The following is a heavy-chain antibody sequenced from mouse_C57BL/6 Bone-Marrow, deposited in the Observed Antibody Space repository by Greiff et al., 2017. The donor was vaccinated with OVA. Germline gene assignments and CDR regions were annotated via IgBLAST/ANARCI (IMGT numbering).Heavy chain of an antibody. J-gene: IGHJ2*01. D-gene: IGHD1-1*01. Sequence: VQLKESGPGLVAPSQSLSITCTVSGFSLTSYAISWVRQPPGKGLEWLGVIWTGGGTNYNSALKSRLSISKDNSKSQVFLKMNSLQTDDTARYYCARITNYYGSSYGGYYFDYWGQGTTLTVSS. V-gene: IGHV2-9-1*01. CDR3: ARITNYYGSSYGGYYFDY. CDR1: GFSLTSYA. CDR2: IWTGGGT.